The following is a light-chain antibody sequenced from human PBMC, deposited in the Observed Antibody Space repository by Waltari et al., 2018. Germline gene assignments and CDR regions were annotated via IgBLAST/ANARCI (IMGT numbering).Light chain of an antibody. CDR1: QTVSTR. CDR2: DAS. V-gene: IGKV3-15*01. Sequence: EIVLTQSPATLSVSPGERVTLSCRASQTVSTRLAWYQKKSGQAPKVLIFDASTRATGIPATFTGSGSGTEFTLTISSRQSEDFAVYYCQQYKEWPLTFGGGTKVEIK. CDR3: QQYKEWPLT. J-gene: IGKJ4*01.